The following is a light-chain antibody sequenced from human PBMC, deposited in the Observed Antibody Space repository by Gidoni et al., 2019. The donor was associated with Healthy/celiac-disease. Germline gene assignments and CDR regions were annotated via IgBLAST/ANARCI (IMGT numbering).Light chain of an antibody. CDR2: GNS. CDR3: QSYDSSLSGWV. Sequence: QSVLTQPPSVSGAPGQRVTISCPGSSPNIGAGYDVHWSQQLPGTAPKLLIYGNSNRPSGVPDRFSGSKSGTSASLAITGLQAEDEADYYCQSYDSSLSGWVFGGGTKLTVL. J-gene: IGLJ3*02. V-gene: IGLV1-40*01. CDR1: SPNIGAGYD.